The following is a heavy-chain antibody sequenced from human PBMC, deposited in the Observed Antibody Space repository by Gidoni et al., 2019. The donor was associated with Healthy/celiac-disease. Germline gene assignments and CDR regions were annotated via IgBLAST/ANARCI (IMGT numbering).Heavy chain of an antibody. CDR3: ARSYVPYAFDI. V-gene: IGHV4-31*03. D-gene: IGHD2-2*01. Sequence: QVQLQESVPGLVTPSQTLSLTCTFSGCSISSGGYYWSWIRQHPGKGLEWIGYLYYSGSTYYNPSIKSRVTISVDTSKNQFSLKMSSGTAADTAGYYWARSYVPYAFDIWGQGTMVTVSS. CDR1: GCSISSGGYY. J-gene: IGHJ3*02. CDR2: LYYSGST.